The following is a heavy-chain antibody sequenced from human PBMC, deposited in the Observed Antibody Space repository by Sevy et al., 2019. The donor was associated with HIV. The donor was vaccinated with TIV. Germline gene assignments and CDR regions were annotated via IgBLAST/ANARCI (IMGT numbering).Heavy chain of an antibody. Sequence: GGYLRLSCAASGFTFSSHWMSWVRQAPGKGLEGVANINQDGSAKYYVDSVKGRFTISRDNAKNSLSLQMNSLRAEDTAVHYCARDTGGIGMDVWGQGTTVIVSS. CDR2: INQDGSAK. CDR3: ARDTGGIGMDV. V-gene: IGHV3-7*01. J-gene: IGHJ6*02. D-gene: IGHD6-13*01. CDR1: GFTFSSHW.